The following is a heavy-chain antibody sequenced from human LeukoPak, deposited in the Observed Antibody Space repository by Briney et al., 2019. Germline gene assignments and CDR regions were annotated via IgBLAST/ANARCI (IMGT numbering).Heavy chain of an antibody. CDR1: GGSISSSSYY. CDR2: IYYSGST. CDR3: ARDIRIAAAGMFDP. V-gene: IGHV4-39*07. Sequence: SETLSLTCTASGGSISSSSYYWGWIRQPPGKGLEWIGSIYYSGSTYYNPSLKSRVTISVDASKNQFSLKLSSVTAADTAVYYCARDIRIAAAGMFDPWGQGTLVTVSS. D-gene: IGHD6-13*01. J-gene: IGHJ5*02.